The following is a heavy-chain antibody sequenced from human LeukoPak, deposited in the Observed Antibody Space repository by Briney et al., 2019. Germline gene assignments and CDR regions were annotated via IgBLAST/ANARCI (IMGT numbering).Heavy chain of an antibody. Sequence: SGGSLRLSCAASGFTFSNARMNWVRQAPGKGLEWVGRIKTKTDDGATDYSAPVKGRFTISRDDSKTTLYLQMNGLKTKDTAIYYCTTYVGATAYWGQGTLVTVSS. CDR1: GFTFSNAR. J-gene: IGHJ4*02. D-gene: IGHD1-26*01. V-gene: IGHV3-15*01. CDR2: IKTKTDDGAT. CDR3: TTYVGATAY.